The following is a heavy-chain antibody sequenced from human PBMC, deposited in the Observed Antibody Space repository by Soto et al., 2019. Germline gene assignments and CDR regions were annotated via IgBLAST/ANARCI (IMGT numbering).Heavy chain of an antibody. Sequence: SSETLSLTCVVYGGSFSGYYWSWLRQPPGKGLEWIGDINHSGSTNYNPSLKSRVTISVGTSKNQFSLKLSSVTAADTAVYYCARVLAATSSYYYGMDVWGQGTTVTVSS. J-gene: IGHJ6*02. CDR1: GGSFSGYY. CDR2: INHSGST. V-gene: IGHV4-34*01. CDR3: ARVLAATSSYYYGMDV. D-gene: IGHD2-15*01.